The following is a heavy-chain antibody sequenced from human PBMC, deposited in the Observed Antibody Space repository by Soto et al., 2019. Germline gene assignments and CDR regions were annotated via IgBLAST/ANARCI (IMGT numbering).Heavy chain of an antibody. D-gene: IGHD3-16*02. Sequence: PSETLSLTCTVSGGSISSGGYYWSWIRQHPGKGLEWIGYIYYSGSTYYNPPLKSRVTISVDASKNQFSLKLSSVTAADTAVYYCARALLPGLSLGELSLQASEYYFDYWGQGTLVTVSS. J-gene: IGHJ4*02. CDR3: ARALLPGLSLGELSLQASEYYFDY. CDR2: IYYSGST. V-gene: IGHV4-31*03. CDR1: GGSISSGGYY.